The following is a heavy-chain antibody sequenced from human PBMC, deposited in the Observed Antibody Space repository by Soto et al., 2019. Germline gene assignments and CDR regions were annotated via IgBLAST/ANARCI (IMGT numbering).Heavy chain of an antibody. J-gene: IGHJ4*02. D-gene: IGHD3-16*01. V-gene: IGHV3-7*03. Sequence: GGSLRLSCTASGFTFSSYWMSWVRQAPGKGLGWVANIKEDGSGKYYVDSVKGRFSNSRDNARNSLYLQMNSLRVEDTAVYYCVRVGRLGGYWGQGALVTVSS. CDR1: GFTFSSYW. CDR3: VRVGRLGGY. CDR2: IKEDGSGK.